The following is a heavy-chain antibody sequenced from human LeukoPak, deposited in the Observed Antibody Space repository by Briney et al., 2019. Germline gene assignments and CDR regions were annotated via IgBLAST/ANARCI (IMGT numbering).Heavy chain of an antibody. CDR1: GFPFSSYS. CDR3: VRGYSFGPYGMDV. D-gene: IGHD2-15*01. CDR2: ISDSGGST. V-gene: IGHV3-64D*09. Sequence: GGSLRLSCSASGFPFSSYSMHWVRQAPGKGLEYVSAISDSGGSTYYADSVKGRFTISRDNSKNTLYLQMSSLTAEDTAVYFCVRGYSFGPYGMDVWGQGTTVTVSS. J-gene: IGHJ6*02.